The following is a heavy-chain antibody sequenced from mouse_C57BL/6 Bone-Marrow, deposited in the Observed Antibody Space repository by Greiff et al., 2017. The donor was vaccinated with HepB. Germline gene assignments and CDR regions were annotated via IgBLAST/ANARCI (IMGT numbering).Heavy chain of an antibody. V-gene: IGHV1-39*01. J-gene: IGHJ4*01. CDR2: INPNYGTT. D-gene: IGHD1-1*01. CDR3: ARARGSSYQYYAMDY. Sequence: VQLQQSGPELVKPGASVKISCKASGYSFTDYNMNWVKQSNGKSLEWIGVINPNYGTTSYNQKFKGKATLTVNQSSSTAYMQLNSLTSEDSAVYYCARARGSSYQYYAMDYWGQGTSVTVSS. CDR1: GYSFTDYN.